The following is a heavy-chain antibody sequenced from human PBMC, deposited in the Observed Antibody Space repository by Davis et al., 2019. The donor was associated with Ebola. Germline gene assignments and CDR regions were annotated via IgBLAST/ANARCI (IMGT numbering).Heavy chain of an antibody. J-gene: IGHJ4*02. V-gene: IGHV3-21*01. CDR1: GFTSSGFTFSDYD. Sequence: AGSLRLSCAASGFTSSGFTFSDYDMNWVRQAPGKGLEWVSTISKTSVYTYYAESVKGRFTISRDNAKNSLYLQMDGLRVEDTAVHYCASGLDYWGQGSLVTVSS. CDR3: ASGLDY. CDR2: ISKTSVYT.